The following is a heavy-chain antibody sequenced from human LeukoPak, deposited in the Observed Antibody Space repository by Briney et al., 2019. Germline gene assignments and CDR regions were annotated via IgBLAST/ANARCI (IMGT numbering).Heavy chain of an antibody. CDR2: IRGSGGST. D-gene: IGHD6-19*01. CDR3: AKAYSSGWYSFDY. Sequence: GGSLRLSCAASGFTFSSYAMSWVRQAPGKGLELVSGIRGSGGSTYYADSVKGRFTISRDNSKNTLYLQMNSLRADDTAVYYCAKAYSSGWYSFDYWGQGTLVTVSS. CDR1: GFTFSSYA. J-gene: IGHJ4*02. V-gene: IGHV3-23*01.